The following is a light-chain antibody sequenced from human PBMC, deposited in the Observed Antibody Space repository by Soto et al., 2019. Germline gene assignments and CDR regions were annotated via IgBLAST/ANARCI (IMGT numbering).Light chain of an antibody. J-gene: IGLJ7*01. CDR3: SSYTSSSTLGV. CDR1: SSDVGGYNY. V-gene: IGLV2-14*01. CDR2: DVS. Sequence: QPVLTQPASVSGSPGQSITMSSTGTSSDVGGYNYVSWYQQHPGKAPKLMIYDVSNRPSGVSNRFSGSKSGNTASLTISGLQAEDEADYYCSSYTSSSTLGVFGGGTQLTVL.